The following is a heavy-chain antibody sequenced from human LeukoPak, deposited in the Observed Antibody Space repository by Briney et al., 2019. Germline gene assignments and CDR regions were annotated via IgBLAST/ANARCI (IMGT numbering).Heavy chain of an antibody. V-gene: IGHV1-2*02. J-gene: IGHJ3*02. D-gene: IGHD3-3*01. Sequence: ASVKVSCKASGYTFTGYYMHWVRQAPGQGLEWMGWINPNSGGTNYAQKFQGRVTMTRDTSISTAYMELSRLRSDDTAVYYCAILLSGFLEWFVEGFDIWGQGTMVTVSS. CDR2: INPNSGGT. CDR1: GYTFTGYY. CDR3: AILLSGFLEWFVEGFDI.